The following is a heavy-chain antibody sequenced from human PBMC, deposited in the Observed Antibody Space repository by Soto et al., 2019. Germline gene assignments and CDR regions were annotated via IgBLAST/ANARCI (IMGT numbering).Heavy chain of an antibody. V-gene: IGHV4-30-4*01. CDR2: IYYSGST. CDR1: GGSISSGDYY. J-gene: IGHJ5*02. Sequence: NPSETLSLTCTVSGGSISSGDYYWSWIRQPPGKGLEWIGYIYYSGSTYYNPSLKSRVTISVDTSKNQFSLKLSSVTAADTAVYYCASSSNDYLFDPWGQGTLGTAPQ. CDR3: ASSSNDYLFDP. D-gene: IGHD4-17*01.